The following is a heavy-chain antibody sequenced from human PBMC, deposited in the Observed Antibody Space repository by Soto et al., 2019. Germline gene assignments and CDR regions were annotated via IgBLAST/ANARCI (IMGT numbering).Heavy chain of an antibody. D-gene: IGHD3-22*01. CDR3: ARTGGSSGYWFDY. CDR1: GGTFSSYA. CDR2: IIPIFGTA. V-gene: IGHV1-69*13. Sequence: SVKVSCKASGGTFSSYAISWVRQAPGQGLEWMGGIIPIFGTANYAQKFQGRVTITADESTSTAYMELSSLRSEDTAVYYCARTGGSSGYWFDYWGQGTLVTVSS. J-gene: IGHJ4*02.